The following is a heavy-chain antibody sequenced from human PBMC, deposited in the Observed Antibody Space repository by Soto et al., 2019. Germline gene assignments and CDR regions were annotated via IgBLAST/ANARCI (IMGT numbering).Heavy chain of an antibody. V-gene: IGHV1-18*01. D-gene: IGHD2-15*01. CDR2: ISGYDGNS. CDR3: AGEDILDIVVGVVAREGLGY. J-gene: IGHJ4*02. Sequence: QVQLLQPGAEVKKPGASVEVSCKASGSTFTSYGISWVRQAPGQGREGMGRISGYDGNSNYAQNLQGRVTMTTNTTKSTASMERRSLRSDARAGSYGAGEDILDIVVGVVAREGLGYWGQGTLVTVSS. CDR1: GSTFTSYG.